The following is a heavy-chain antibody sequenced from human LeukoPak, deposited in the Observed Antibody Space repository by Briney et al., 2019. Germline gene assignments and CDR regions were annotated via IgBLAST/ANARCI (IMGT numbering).Heavy chain of an antibody. V-gene: IGHV4-59*04. D-gene: IGHD2-2*01. Sequence: PSETLSLTCTVSGGSISSYYWSWIRQPPGKGLEWIGFIYYSGSTYYNSSLKSRVTISVDTSKNQFSLNLSSVTAADTAVYYCGGCSSTSCYYYYGMDVWGQGTTVTVSS. CDR1: GGSISSYY. J-gene: IGHJ6*02. CDR2: IYYSGST. CDR3: GGCSSTSCYYYYGMDV.